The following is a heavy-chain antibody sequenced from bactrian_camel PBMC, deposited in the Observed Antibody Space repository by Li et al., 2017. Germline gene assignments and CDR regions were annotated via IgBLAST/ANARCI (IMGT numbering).Heavy chain of an antibody. V-gene: IGHV3S42*01. Sequence: VQLVESGGGSVQAGGSLRLSCAASGFTFGSYAMYWVRQSPGKGLERISVITPTGGTAYADSVKGRFTASKDYVKNTLYLQMNRLKPEDTAMYYCAADYLRLVAQRPHNPLYSYFPYSGRGTQVTVS. D-gene: IGHD1*01. J-gene: IGHJ4*01. CDR2: ITPTGGT. CDR1: GFTFGSYA. CDR3: AADYLRLVAQRPHNPLYSYFPY.